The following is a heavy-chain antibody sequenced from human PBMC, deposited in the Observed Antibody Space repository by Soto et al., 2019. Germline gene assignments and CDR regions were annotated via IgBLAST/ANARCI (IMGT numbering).Heavy chain of an antibody. J-gene: IGHJ4*02. CDR3: ARGVSGWSPFDV. CDR1: GYAFTDYY. Sequence: APAEASSQASGYAFTDYYVYWLRQAPGQGLEWMGWINPKSGVTHYSQKFQGWVTLTRDTSVSTAYMELNRLKSDDTAVFFCARGVSGWSPFDVWGPGPLVT. CDR2: INPKSGVT. D-gene: IGHD6-19*01. V-gene: IGHV1-2*04.